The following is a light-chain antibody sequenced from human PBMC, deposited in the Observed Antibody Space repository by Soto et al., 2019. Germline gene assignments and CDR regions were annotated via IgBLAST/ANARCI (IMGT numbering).Light chain of an antibody. V-gene: IGKV1-27*01. J-gene: IGKJ2*01. CDR2: AAS. CDR1: QGISNY. Sequence: DIQMTQSPSSLSASVGDRVTITCRASQGISNYLVWYQQKPGKVPKLLIYAASTLQSGVPSRFSGSGAGTDFTLTISSLQPEDVATYSCQKYNNAPPGYTFGQGTKLEIK. CDR3: QKYNNAPPGYT.